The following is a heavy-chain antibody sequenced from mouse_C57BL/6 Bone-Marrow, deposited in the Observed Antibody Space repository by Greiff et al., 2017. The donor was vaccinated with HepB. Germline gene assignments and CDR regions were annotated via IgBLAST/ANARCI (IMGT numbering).Heavy chain of an antibody. CDR2: INPNNGGT. Sequence: EVQLQQSGPELVKPGASVKISCKASGYTFTDYYMNWVKQSHGKSLEWIGDINPNNGGTSYNQKFKGKATLTVDKSSSTAYMELRSLTSEDSAVYYCAKVITTVVATDYAMDYWGQGTSVTVSS. V-gene: IGHV1-26*01. CDR1: GYTFTDYY. CDR3: AKVITTVVATDYAMDY. J-gene: IGHJ4*01. D-gene: IGHD1-1*01.